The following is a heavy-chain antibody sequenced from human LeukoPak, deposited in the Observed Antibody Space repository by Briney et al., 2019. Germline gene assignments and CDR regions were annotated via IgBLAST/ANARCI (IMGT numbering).Heavy chain of an antibody. CDR3: ARGGLQGDY. V-gene: IGHV4-61*02. J-gene: IGHJ4*02. Sequence: SETLSLTCTVSGGSLTSGSYYWSWIRQPAGKGLEWIGRIYTSGSTNYNPSLKSRVTISLDTSKNQFSLKLSSVTATDTAVYYCARGGLQGDYWGQGTLVTVSS. D-gene: IGHD5-24*01. CDR2: IYTSGST. CDR1: GGSLTSGSYY.